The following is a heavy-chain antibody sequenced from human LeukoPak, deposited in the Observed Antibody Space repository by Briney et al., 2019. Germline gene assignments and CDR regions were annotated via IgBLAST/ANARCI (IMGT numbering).Heavy chain of an antibody. J-gene: IGHJ4*02. D-gene: IGHD3-3*01. CDR2: INPNSGGT. Sequence: ASVKVSCKASGYTFTGCYMHWVRQAPGQGLEWMGWINPNSGGTNYAQKFQGRVTMTRDTSISTAYMELSRLRSDDTAVYYCARKNNDWSGYYFGYFDYWGQGTLVTVSS. CDR1: GYTFTGCY. CDR3: ARKNNDWSGYYFGYFDY. V-gene: IGHV1-2*02.